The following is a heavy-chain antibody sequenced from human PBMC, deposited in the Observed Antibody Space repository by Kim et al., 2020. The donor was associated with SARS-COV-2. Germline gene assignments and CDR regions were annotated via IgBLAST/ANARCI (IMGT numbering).Heavy chain of an antibody. Sequence: SETLSLTCTVSGGSISSDTYYWSWIRPQKGKGRVWIMYDFYSGSTYSNPTSRSRITISVDTTKNQFSLRLRSVTAADAAEYYWASMQVVFSWD. V-gene: IGHV4-31*03. CDR2: DFYSGST. CDR1: GGSISSDTYY. CDR3: ASMQVVFS. J-gene: IGHJ5*01. D-gene: IGHD3-22*01.